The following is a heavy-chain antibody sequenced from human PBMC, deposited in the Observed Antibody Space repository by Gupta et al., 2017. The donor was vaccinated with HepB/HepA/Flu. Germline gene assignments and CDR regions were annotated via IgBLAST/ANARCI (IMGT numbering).Heavy chain of an antibody. Sequence: QVQLQESGPGLVKPSETLSLTCTVSGGSISSGGHYWTWIRQNPGKGLEWIGYISYSGSTDYNPYLKSRVTISIDTAKNQLSLKLSSVTAAETAVYYCARSPEGERRRRGMRDYTFWSGNFDYWGQGTLVTVSS. D-gene: IGHD3-3*01. CDR2: ISYSGST. CDR3: ARSPEGERRRRGMRDYTFWSGNFDY. V-gene: IGHV4-31*03. J-gene: IGHJ4*02. CDR1: GGSISSGGHY.